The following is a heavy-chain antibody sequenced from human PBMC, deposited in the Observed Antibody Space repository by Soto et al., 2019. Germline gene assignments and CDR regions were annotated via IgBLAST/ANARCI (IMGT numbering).Heavy chain of an antibody. D-gene: IGHD2-21*02. CDR2: INAGNGNT. J-gene: IGHJ4*02. CDR1: GYTFTSYA. Sequence: QVQLVQSGAEEKKPGASVKVSCKASGYTFTSYAMHWVRQAPGQRLEWMGWINAGNGNTKYSRKFQGRVTITRDTSASTAYMELSSVRSEDTAVYYCARSIVVVTALVYWGQGTLVTVSS. V-gene: IGHV1-3*05. CDR3: ARSIVVVTALVY.